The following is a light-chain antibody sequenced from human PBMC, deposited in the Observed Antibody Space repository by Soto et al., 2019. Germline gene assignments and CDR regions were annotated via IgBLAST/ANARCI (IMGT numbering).Light chain of an antibody. V-gene: IGKV3-20*01. CDR3: QHYGFVWYT. J-gene: IGKJ2*01. CDR2: GAS. CDR1: QSVDSNY. Sequence: IVLAQSPGTLSLPPGERATLSCRASQSVDSNYLAWYQQRPGQAPRLLIHGASSRATGIPDRFSGSGSGTDFTITISRLESEDFAVYYCQHYGFVWYTFGQGTNLEIK.